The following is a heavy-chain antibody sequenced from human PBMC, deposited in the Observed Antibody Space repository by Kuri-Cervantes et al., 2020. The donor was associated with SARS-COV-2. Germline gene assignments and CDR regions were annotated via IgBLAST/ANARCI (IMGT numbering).Heavy chain of an antibody. V-gene: IGHV3-48*01. Sequence: GGSLRLSCAASGFSFSSYGMSWVRQAPGKGLEWVSYISSSSTTIYYADSVKGRFTISRDSSKNMLYLQMNSLRAEDTAVYYCARERYGDYVSPYQYYGMDVWGQGTTVTVSS. J-gene: IGHJ6*02. CDR1: GFSFSSYG. D-gene: IGHD4-17*01. CDR3: ARERYGDYVSPYQYYGMDV. CDR2: ISSSSTTI.